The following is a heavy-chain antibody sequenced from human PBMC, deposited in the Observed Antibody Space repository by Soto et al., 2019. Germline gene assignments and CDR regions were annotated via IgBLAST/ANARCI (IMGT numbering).Heavy chain of an antibody. CDR3: ARAPGLCSSTSCFYYYYYMDV. Sequence: QVQLQQWGAGLLKPSETLSLTCAVYGGSFSGYYWSWIRQPPGKGLEWIGEINHSGSTNYNPSLTSRVTISVYTSKNQFSLKLSSGAAADTAVYYCARAPGLCSSTSCFYYYYYMDVWGKGTTVTVSS. J-gene: IGHJ6*03. CDR1: GGSFSGYY. CDR2: INHSGST. V-gene: IGHV4-34*01. D-gene: IGHD2-2*01.